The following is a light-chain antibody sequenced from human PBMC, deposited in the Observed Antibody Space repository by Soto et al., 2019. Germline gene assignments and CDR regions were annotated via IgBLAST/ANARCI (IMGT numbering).Light chain of an antibody. CDR2: GAS. CDR1: QSVSSSY. Sequence: NVLRQSPRTLSLSPGERGTFSCRASQSVSSSYLAWYQQKPGQAPRLLIYGASNRATGIPDRFSGSGSGTDFTLTISRLEPEDFAVYYCQQYGSFGPGTKVDIK. J-gene: IGKJ3*01. CDR3: QQYGS. V-gene: IGKV3-20*01.